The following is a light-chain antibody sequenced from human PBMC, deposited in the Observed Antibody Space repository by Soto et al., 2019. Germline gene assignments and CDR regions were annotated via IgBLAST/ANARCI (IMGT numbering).Light chain of an antibody. V-gene: IGLV2-11*01. CDR1: SSDVGGYKY. Sequence: QSVLTQPASVSGSPGQSITISCTGTSSDVGGYKYVSWYKQHPGKAPKLMIYDVSKRPSGVPDRFSGSKSGNTASLTISGLQAEDEADYYCCSYAGSYTYVFGTGTKVTVL. CDR2: DVS. CDR3: CSYAGSYTYV. J-gene: IGLJ1*01.